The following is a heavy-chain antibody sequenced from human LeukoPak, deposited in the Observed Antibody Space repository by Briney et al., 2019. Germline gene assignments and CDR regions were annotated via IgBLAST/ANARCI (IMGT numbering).Heavy chain of an antibody. D-gene: IGHD6-19*01. CDR3: ARLGESAVAGLTFDY. J-gene: IGHJ4*02. V-gene: IGHV4-59*08. CDR1: GDSISSYY. CDR2: IYYSGSI. Sequence: SETLSLTCTVSGDSISSYYWSWIRQPPGKGLEWIGYIYYSGSIDYNPSLKSRVTISVGTSKNQFSLKLSSVTAADTAVYYCARLGESAVAGLTFDYWGQGTLVTVSS.